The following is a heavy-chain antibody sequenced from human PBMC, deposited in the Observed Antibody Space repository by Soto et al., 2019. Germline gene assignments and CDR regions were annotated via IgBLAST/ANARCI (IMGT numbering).Heavy chain of an antibody. V-gene: IGHV4-39*01. D-gene: IGHD3-10*01. CDR2: IYYSGST. J-gene: IGHJ4*02. CDR3: ARSLGGSGKLDY. CDR1: GGSISSSSYY. Sequence: QLQLQESGPGLVKPSETLSLTCTVSGGSISSSSYYWGWIRQPPGKGLEWIGSIYYSGSTYYNPSLKSRVTISVDTSKNQFSLKLSSVTAADTAVYYCARSLGGSGKLDYWGQGTLVTVSS.